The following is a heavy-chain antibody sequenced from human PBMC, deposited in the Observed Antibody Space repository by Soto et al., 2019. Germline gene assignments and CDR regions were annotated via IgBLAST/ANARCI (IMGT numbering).Heavy chain of an antibody. V-gene: IGHV4-34*01. CDR1: GVSFTGYY. Sequence: QVHLQQWGAGLLKPSETLSLTCAVYGVSFTGYYWRWIRQPPGKGLEWIGEINHSGSTNYNPAVKSRVTVSVDTYKRQFSLKLGSVTAADTAVYYCATSYYNFWSGYYLAYFDYWGQGTLVTVSS. D-gene: IGHD3-3*01. CDR2: INHSGST. CDR3: ATSYYNFWSGYYLAYFDY. J-gene: IGHJ4*02.